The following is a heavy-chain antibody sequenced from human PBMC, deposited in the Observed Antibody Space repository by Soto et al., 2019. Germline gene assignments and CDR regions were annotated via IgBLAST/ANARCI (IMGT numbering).Heavy chain of an antibody. CDR2: IKQDGSEK. J-gene: IGHJ4*02. D-gene: IGHD1-26*01. Sequence: PGGSLRLSCAASGFTFSSYWMSWVRQAPGKGLEWVANIKQDGSEKYYVDSVKGRFTISRDNAKNSLYLQMNSLRAEDTAVYYCARGGISGSYYSDYWGQGTLVTVSS. V-gene: IGHV3-7*03. CDR1: GFTFSSYW. CDR3: ARGGISGSYYSDY.